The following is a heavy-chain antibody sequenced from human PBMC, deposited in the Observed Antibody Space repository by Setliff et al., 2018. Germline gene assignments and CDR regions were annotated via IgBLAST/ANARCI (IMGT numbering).Heavy chain of an antibody. CDR1: GYSFSDFY. CDR2: FSDSSYHI. J-gene: IGHJ2*01. V-gene: IGHV3-11*03. D-gene: IGHD5-18*01. CDR3: ALPTATDWYFDL. Sequence: SCEASGYSFSDFYMHWVRHAPGKGLGWGSYFSDSSYHIYYRESVKGRFTISRDNSKYILYLQKNSLTDEDTALYSCALPTATDWYFDLWGRGTLVTVSS.